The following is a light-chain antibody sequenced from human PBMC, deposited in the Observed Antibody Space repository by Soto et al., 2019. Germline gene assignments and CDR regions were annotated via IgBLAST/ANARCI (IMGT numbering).Light chain of an antibody. Sequence: QSVLTQPASVSGSPGQSITISCTGTSSDVGGYNYVSWYQQHPGKAPKLMIYDVSNRPSGVSNRFSGSKSGNTASLTISGLQAEDEADYYCSTSKSSSPLRYVFGTGTRSPA. CDR3: STSKSSSPLRYV. J-gene: IGLJ1*01. CDR2: DVS. CDR1: SSDVGGYNY. V-gene: IGLV2-14*01.